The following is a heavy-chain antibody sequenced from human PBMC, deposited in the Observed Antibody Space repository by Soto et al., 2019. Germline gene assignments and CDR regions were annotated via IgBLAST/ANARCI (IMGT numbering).Heavy chain of an antibody. CDR2: INPSGGST. V-gene: IGHV1-46*01. D-gene: IGHD3-3*01. CDR3: ARDGFWSGYKRHYYYYYGMDV. Sequence: ASVKVSCTESGYTFTSYYMRWVRQAKGQGLEWMGIINPSGGSTSYAQKFQGRVTMTRDTSTSTVYMELSSLRSEDTAVYYCARDGFWSGYKRHYYYYYGMDVWGQGTTVTVSS. CDR1: GYTFTSYY. J-gene: IGHJ6*02.